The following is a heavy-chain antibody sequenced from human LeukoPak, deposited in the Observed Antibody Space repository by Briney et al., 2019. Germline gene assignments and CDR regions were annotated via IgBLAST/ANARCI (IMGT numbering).Heavy chain of an antibody. CDR3: ARDAAYSSGYYYYYYMDV. J-gene: IGHJ6*03. V-gene: IGHV3-7*01. CDR2: IKQDGSEK. D-gene: IGHD3-22*01. Sequence: GGSLRLSCAASGFTFSDHYIDWVRQAPGKGLEWVTNIKQDGSEKYYVDSVKGRFTISRDNAKNSLYLQMNSLRAEDTAVYYCARDAAYSSGYYYYYYMDVWGKGTTVTVSS. CDR1: GFTFSDHY.